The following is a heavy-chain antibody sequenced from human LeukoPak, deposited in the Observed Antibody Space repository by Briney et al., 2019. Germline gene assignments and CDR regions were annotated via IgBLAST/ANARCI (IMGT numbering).Heavy chain of an antibody. Sequence: SVKVSCKASGGTFSSYAISWVPQAPGQGLEWMGGIIPIFGTANYAQKFQGRVTITTDESTSTAYMELSSLRSEDTAVYYCAGEVGRDGYNLWGQGTLVTVSS. V-gene: IGHV1-69*05. CDR1: GGTFSSYA. CDR2: IIPIFGTA. D-gene: IGHD5-24*01. CDR3: AGEVGRDGYNL. J-gene: IGHJ4*02.